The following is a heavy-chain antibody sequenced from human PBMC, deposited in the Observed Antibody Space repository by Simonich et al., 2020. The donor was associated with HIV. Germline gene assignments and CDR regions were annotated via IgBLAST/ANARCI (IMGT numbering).Heavy chain of an antibody. CDR1: GFTFSHYG. J-gene: IGHJ4*02. V-gene: IGHV3-7*01. CDR3: ARDAPWALDY. D-gene: IGHD7-27*01. Sequence: VQLVESGGGVVQPGRSLRLSCAASGFTFSHYGMHWVRQAPGKGLGWWANIKQDGSEKYYVDSVKGRFTISRDNAKNSLYLQMNSLRAEDTAMYYCARDAPWALDYWGQGTLVTVSS. CDR2: IKQDGSEK.